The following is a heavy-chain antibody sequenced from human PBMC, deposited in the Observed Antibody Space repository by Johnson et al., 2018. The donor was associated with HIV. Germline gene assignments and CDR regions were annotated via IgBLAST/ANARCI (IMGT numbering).Heavy chain of an antibody. J-gene: IGHJ3*02. Sequence: VQLVESGGGVVQPGGSLRLSCAASGFTFSSYAMHWVRLAPGKGLEWVAVISYDGSNESYADSVKGRFTISRDNSKNTLYLQMNSLRPEDTAVYFCAKDEGYDSSGYDAFDIWGQGTMVTVSS. V-gene: IGHV3-30-3*02. CDR1: GFTFSSYA. CDR2: ISYDGSNE. D-gene: IGHD3-22*01. CDR3: AKDEGYDSSGYDAFDI.